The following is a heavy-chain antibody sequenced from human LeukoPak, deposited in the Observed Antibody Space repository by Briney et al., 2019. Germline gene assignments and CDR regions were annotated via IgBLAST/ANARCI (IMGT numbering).Heavy chain of an antibody. CDR3: TRAGYGANSYSDY. CDR1: GYTFTDYG. CDR2: ISGYNGNT. D-gene: IGHD4-23*01. V-gene: IGHV1-18*01. J-gene: IGHJ4*02. Sequence: GASVKVSCKASGYTFTDYGISWVRQAPGQGLEWMGWISGYNGNTNYAQKDHDRVTMTTDTSTSTAYMELRSLRTDDTAVYYCTRAGYGANSYSDYWGQGTLVTVSS.